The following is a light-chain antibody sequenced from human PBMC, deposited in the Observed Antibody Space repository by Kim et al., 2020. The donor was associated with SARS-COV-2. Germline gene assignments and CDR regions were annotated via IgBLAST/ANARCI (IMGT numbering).Light chain of an antibody. Sequence: ALGGTVRMSGQEESHKSYYASSYRQKPGADPVLDIDGKNNRPSVMPDQFSGSSSGNTASLTITGAQAEDGADYYGNSRDCRGNHAVFGGGTHVTVL. CDR1: SHKSYY. J-gene: IGLJ2*01. V-gene: IGLV3-19*01. CDR2: GKN. CDR3: NSRDCRGNHAV.